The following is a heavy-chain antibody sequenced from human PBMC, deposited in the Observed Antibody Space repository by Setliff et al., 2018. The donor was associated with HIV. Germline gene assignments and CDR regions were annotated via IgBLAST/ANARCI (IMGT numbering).Heavy chain of an antibody. CDR1: GTSLSSSDFY. Sequence: SETLSLTCSVSGTSLSSSDFYWGWIRQPPGKGLEWIGEINHSASINYNPSLKSRVTISIDTSKNQFSLKLISVTAADTAVYYCARGSYLEWLMYDMAVWGQGTTVTVSS. CDR3: ARGSYLEWLMYDMAV. D-gene: IGHD3-3*01. J-gene: IGHJ6*02. V-gene: IGHV4-39*07. CDR2: INHSASI.